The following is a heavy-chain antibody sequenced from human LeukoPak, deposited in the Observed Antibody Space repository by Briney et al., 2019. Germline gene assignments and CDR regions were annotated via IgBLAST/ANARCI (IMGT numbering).Heavy chain of an antibody. CDR3: AREPTYYYDSSGYSLDY. CDR2: ITSSSTYT. Sequence: GGSLRLSCAASGFSFSSYNMNWVRQAPGKGLEWVSSITSSSTYTFYADSVKGRFTISRDNAKNSLYLQMNSLRAEDTAVYYCAREPTYYYDSSGYSLDYWGQGTLVTVSS. V-gene: IGHV3-21*01. J-gene: IGHJ4*02. CDR1: GFSFSSYN. D-gene: IGHD3-22*01.